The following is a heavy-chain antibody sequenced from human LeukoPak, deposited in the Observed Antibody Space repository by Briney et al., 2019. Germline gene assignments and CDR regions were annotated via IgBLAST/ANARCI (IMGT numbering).Heavy chain of an antibody. J-gene: IGHJ3*02. CDR2: ISGSGGST. D-gene: IGHD2-2*01. CDR3: AKGPDRQLGRPQGAFDI. V-gene: IGHV3-23*01. CDR1: GFTFSSYA. Sequence: PGGSLRLSCAASGFTFSSYAMSWVLQAPGKGLEWVSAISGSGGSTYYADSVKGRFTISRGDSKNTLYLQMNSLRADDTAVYYCAKGPDRQLGRPQGAFDIWGQGTMVTVSS.